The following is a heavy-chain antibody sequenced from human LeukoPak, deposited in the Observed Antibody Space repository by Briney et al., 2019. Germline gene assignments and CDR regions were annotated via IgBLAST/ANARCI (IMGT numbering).Heavy chain of an antibody. D-gene: IGHD2-21*01. CDR3: AIGVIDGDAFDI. CDR2: MNPNSGNT. CDR1: GYTFTSYD. V-gene: IGHV1-8*01. Sequence: ASVKVSCKASGYTFTSYDINWVRRATGQGLEWMGWMNPNSGNTGYAQKFQGRVTMTRNTSISTAYMELSSLRSEDTAVYYCAIGVIDGDAFDIWGQGTMVTVSS. J-gene: IGHJ3*02.